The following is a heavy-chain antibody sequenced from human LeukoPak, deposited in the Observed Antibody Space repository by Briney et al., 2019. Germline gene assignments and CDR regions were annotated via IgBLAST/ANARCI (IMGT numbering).Heavy chain of an antibody. Sequence: KPSETLSLTCTVSGGSISSSSYYWGWIRQPPGKGLEWIGSIYYSGSTYYNPSLKSRVTISVDTSKNQFSLKLSSVTAADTAVYYCARGWGSSWLRNGDWYFDLWGRGTLVTVSS. D-gene: IGHD6-13*01. CDR2: IYYSGST. J-gene: IGHJ2*01. CDR1: GGSISSSSYY. CDR3: ARGWGSSWLRNGDWYFDL. V-gene: IGHV4-39*07.